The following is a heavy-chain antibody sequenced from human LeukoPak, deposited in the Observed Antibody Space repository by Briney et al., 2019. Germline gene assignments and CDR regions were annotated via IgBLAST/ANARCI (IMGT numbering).Heavy chain of an antibody. J-gene: IGHJ3*02. V-gene: IGHV4-39*07. Sequence: SQTLSLTCTVSGGSISSGSYYWGWIRQPPGKGLEWIGSIYYSGSTYYNPSLKSRVTISVDTSKNQFSLKLSSVTAADTAVYYCARVGGDRAFDIWGQGTMVTVSS. CDR2: IYYSGST. D-gene: IGHD2-21*01. CDR1: GGSISSGSYY. CDR3: ARVGGDRAFDI.